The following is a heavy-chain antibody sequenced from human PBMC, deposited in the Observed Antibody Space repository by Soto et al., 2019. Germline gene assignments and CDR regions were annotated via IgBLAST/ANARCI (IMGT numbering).Heavy chain of an antibody. CDR2: ISYDGSNK. V-gene: IGHV3-30*18. Sequence: ESGGGVVQPGRSLRLSCAASGFTFSTYGMHWVRQAPGKGLEWVAVISYDGSNKYYADSVKGRFTISRDNSKNTLYLQMNSLRAEDTAVYHCAKRYISGWYYFDYWGQGTLVTVSS. CDR3: AKRYISGWYYFDY. D-gene: IGHD6-19*01. J-gene: IGHJ4*02. CDR1: GFTFSTYG.